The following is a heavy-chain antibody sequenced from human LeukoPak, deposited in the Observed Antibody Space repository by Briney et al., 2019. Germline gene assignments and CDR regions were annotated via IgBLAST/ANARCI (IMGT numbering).Heavy chain of an antibody. CDR1: GGTFSSYA. J-gene: IGHJ4*01. Sequence: GASVKVSCKASGGTFSSYAISWVRQAPGQGLEWMGGIIPIFGTANYAQKFQGRVTITADESTSTAYMELSSLRSEDTAVYYCARDYYDSSGFLPFDSWGQGTLVTVSS. CDR2: IIPIFGTA. D-gene: IGHD3-22*01. CDR3: ARDYYDSSGFLPFDS. V-gene: IGHV1-69*13.